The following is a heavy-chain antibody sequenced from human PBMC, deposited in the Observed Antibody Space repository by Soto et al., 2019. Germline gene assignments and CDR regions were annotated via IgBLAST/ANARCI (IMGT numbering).Heavy chain of an antibody. D-gene: IGHD3-22*01. V-gene: IGHV5-51*01. CDR1: GYSFTSYW. Sequence: PRESLKISCKGSGYSFTSYWIGWVRQMPGKGLEWMGIIHPGDSDTRYSPSFQGQVTISADKSISTAYLQWSSLKASDTSMYYCARQGDYDSSGYYSSAFDIWGQGTMVTVSS. CDR2: IHPGDSDT. J-gene: IGHJ3*02. CDR3: ARQGDYDSSGYYSSAFDI.